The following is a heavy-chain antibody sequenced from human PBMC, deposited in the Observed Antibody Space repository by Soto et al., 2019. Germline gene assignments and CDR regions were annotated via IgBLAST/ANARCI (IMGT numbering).Heavy chain of an antibody. CDR2: FDPEDGET. CDR1: GYTLTELS. D-gene: IGHD5-12*01. V-gene: IGHV1-24*01. CDR3: ATAWRYSGYEGLYGMDV. Sequence: GASVKVSCKVSGYTLTELSMHWVRQAPGKGLEWMGGFDPEDGETIYAQKFQGGVTMTEDTSTDTAYMELSSLRSEDTAVYYCATAWRYSGYEGLYGMDVWGQGTTVTVSS. J-gene: IGHJ6*02.